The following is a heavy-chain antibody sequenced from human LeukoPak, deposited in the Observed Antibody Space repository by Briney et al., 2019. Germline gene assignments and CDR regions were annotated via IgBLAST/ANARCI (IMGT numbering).Heavy chain of an antibody. D-gene: IGHD5-18*01. J-gene: IGHJ3*02. Sequence: GGSLRLSCAASGFSVSGIYMTWVRQAPGKGLEWVSVVYGGGSIYYADSVKGRFTISRDNSKNALYLQMNSLRAEDTAVYYCARYSYGSIAVANNDAFDIWGQGTMVTVSS. CDR1: GFSVSGIY. V-gene: IGHV3-53*01. CDR2: VYGGGSI. CDR3: ARYSYGSIAVANNDAFDI.